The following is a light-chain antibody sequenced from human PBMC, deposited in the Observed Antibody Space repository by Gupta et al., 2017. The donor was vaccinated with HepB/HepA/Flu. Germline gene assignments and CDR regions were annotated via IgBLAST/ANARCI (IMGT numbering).Light chain of an antibody. CDR2: DKT. CDR3: NHPDSSGNGV. J-gene: IGLJ3*02. V-gene: IGLV3-19*01. Sequence: SSELTQDPAVSVALGQTVRITCQGDSLRSYYASWYQQKPGQAPVLVIYDKTNRPAGLPDRFSGSSSGTTAFITTTAAAAEEAAYYYHNHPDSSGNGVFGGGTKLTVL. CDR1: SLRSYY.